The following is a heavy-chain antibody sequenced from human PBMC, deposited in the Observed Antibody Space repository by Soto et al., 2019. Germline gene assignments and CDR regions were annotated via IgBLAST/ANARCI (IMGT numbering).Heavy chain of an antibody. V-gene: IGHV4-31*03. J-gene: IGHJ4*02. Sequence: PSETLSLTCTVSGGSISSGGYYWSWIRQHPGKGLEWIGYIYYSGSTYYNPSLKSRVTISVDTSKNQFSLKLSSVTAADTAVYYCARGVVDYDILTGYYNGLNYFDYWGQGTLVTVSS. CDR1: GGSISSGGYY. CDR3: ARGVVDYDILTGYYNGLNYFDY. D-gene: IGHD3-9*01. CDR2: IYYSGST.